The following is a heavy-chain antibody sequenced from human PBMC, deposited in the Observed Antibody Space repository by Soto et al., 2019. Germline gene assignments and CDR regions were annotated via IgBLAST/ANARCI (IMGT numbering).Heavy chain of an antibody. Sequence: SETLSLTCAVSGGSISSGGYSWSWIRQPPGKGLEWIGYIYHSGSTYYNPSLKSRVTISVDRSKNQFSLKLSSVTAADTAVYYCARGGVTSSYFFDYWGQGTLVTVSS. CDR1: GGSISSGGYS. V-gene: IGHV4-30-2*01. D-gene: IGHD4-17*01. CDR2: IYHSGST. CDR3: ARGGVTSSYFFDY. J-gene: IGHJ4*02.